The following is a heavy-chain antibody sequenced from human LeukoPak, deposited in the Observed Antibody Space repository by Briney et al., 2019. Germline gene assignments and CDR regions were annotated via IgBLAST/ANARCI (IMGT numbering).Heavy chain of an antibody. CDR2: ISGSGAGT. V-gene: IGHV3-23*01. D-gene: IGHD5-12*01. J-gene: IGHJ6*03. CDR3: AKDLVATTQSYYYYYMDV. CDR1: GFTFRVYA. Sequence: GGSLRLSCAASGFTFRVYAMNWVRQAPGKGLEWVSSISGSGAGTYYADSVKGRFTISRDNSKNTLYLQMNSLRAEDTAVYYCAKDLVATTQSYYYYYMDVWGKGTTVTVSS.